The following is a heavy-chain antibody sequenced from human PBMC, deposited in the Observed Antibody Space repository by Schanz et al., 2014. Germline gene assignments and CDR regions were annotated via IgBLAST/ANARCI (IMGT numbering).Heavy chain of an antibody. Sequence: QVQLRESGPRLVKPSETLSLNCTVSGDSMKSHYWTWIRQPAGQGLEWVGRIFTGGSSVYNRSFKSRITISIDTSKKYLSLNLNSVTAADTAFYFCARVSRGGVFDFWGPGILVTVSS. J-gene: IGHJ4*02. CDR3: ARVSRGGVFDF. D-gene: IGHD3-3*01. V-gene: IGHV4-4*07. CDR1: GDSMKSHY. CDR2: IFTGGSS.